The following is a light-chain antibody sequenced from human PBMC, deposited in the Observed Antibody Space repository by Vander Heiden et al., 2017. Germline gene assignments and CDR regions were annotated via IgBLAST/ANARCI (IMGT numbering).Light chain of an antibody. CDR3: SSYTSSSVV. Sequence: QSALTQPASVSGSPGQSITISCPVTSSDVGGYNYVSWYQQHPGKAPKLMIYDVSNRPSGVSNRFSGSKSGNTASLTISGLQAEDEADYYCSSYTSSSVVFGGGTKLTVL. V-gene: IGLV2-14*03. CDR1: SSDVGGYNY. J-gene: IGLJ2*01. CDR2: DVS.